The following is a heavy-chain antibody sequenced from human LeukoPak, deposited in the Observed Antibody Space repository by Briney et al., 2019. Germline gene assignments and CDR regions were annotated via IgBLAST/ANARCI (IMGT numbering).Heavy chain of an antibody. CDR1: GGSISSNNW. V-gene: IGHV4-4*02. CDR3: ARQGGLAAAGGALDY. D-gene: IGHD6-13*01. CDR2: IYHSGST. J-gene: IGHJ4*02. Sequence: PSGTLSLTCAVSGGSISSNNWWTWVRQPPGKGLEWIGEIYHSGSTNYNPSLRSRVTISVDKSKNQFSLKLSSVTAADTAMYYCARQGGLAAAGGALDYWGQGTLVTVSS.